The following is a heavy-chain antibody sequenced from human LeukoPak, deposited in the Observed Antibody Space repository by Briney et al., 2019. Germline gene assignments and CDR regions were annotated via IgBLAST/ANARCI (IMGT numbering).Heavy chain of an antibody. Sequence: GGSLRLSCAASGFTFSSYEMNWVRQAPGKGLEWVSYISSSGSTIYYADSVKGRFTISRDNAKNSLYLQMNSLRAEDTAVYYCARVSPGSGSGSYMYYYYYYMDVWGKGTTVTISS. D-gene: IGHD3-10*01. CDR2: ISSSGSTI. CDR3: ARVSPGSGSGSYMYYYYYYMDV. CDR1: GFTFSSYE. J-gene: IGHJ6*03. V-gene: IGHV3-48*03.